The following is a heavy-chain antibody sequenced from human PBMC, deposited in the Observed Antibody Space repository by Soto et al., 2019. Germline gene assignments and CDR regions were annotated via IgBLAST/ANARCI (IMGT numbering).Heavy chain of an antibody. D-gene: IGHD5-18*01. J-gene: IGHJ4*02. CDR3: ARSTAMAPFDY. CDR2: ISAYNGNT. Sequence: GASVKVSCKASGYTFTSYGISWVRQAPGQGLEWMGWISAYNGNTNYAQKLQGRVTMTTDTSTNTAYMELRSLWSDDTAVYYCARSTAMAPFDYWGQGTLVTVSS. CDR1: GYTFTSYG. V-gene: IGHV1-18*01.